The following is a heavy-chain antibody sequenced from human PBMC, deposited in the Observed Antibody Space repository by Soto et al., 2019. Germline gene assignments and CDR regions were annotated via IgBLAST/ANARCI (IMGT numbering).Heavy chain of an antibody. D-gene: IGHD3-22*01. Sequence: PSETLSLTCAVYGGSFSCYYWSWIRQPPGKGLEWIGEINHSGSTNYNPSLKSRVTISVDTSKNQFSLKLSSVTAADTAVYYCARGHYYDSSGYYRYYYYYYGMDVWGQGTTVTVSS. CDR1: GGSFSCYY. CDR3: ARGHYYDSSGYYRYYYYYYGMDV. J-gene: IGHJ6*02. V-gene: IGHV4-34*01. CDR2: INHSGST.